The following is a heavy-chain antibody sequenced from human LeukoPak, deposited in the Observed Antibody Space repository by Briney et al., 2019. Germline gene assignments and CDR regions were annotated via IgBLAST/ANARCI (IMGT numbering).Heavy chain of an antibody. CDR1: RFTFNSYA. CDR3: ARNENSGWGYFDY. Sequence: GGSLRLSCAASRFTFNSYAMSWVRQAPGKGLEWVSVIGGSNGITFYVGSVKGQFTISRDNSKDALYLQMNSLRAEDTAVYYCARNENSGWGYFDYWGQGTLVTVSS. V-gene: IGHV3-23*01. CDR2: IGGSNGIT. D-gene: IGHD5-12*01. J-gene: IGHJ4*02.